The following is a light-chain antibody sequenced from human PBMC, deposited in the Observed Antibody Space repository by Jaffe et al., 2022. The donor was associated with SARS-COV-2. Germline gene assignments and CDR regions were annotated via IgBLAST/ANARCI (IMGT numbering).Light chain of an antibody. Sequence: SYELTQPPSVSVSPGQTASITCSGDKLGDKYVCWYQQKPGQSPVLVIYQDIKRPSGIPERFSGSNSGNTATLTISGTQAMDEADYYCQAWDSNIYVVFGGGTKLTVL. J-gene: IGLJ2*01. CDR1: KLGDKY. CDR2: QDI. V-gene: IGLV3-1*01. CDR3: QAWDSNIYVV.